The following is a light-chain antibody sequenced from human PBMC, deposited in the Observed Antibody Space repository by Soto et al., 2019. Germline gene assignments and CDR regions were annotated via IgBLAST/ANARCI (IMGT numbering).Light chain of an antibody. J-gene: IGLJ3*02. CDR1: SSNIGINP. CDR2: TDN. V-gene: IGLV1-44*01. Sequence: QSVLTQPPSASGTPGQRVTISCSGSSSNIGINPVNRYQLVPGTAPKLLIHTDNLRPSGVPDRFSGSKSGTSASLAISGLQSEDEADYYCAAWDDSLIGLWVFGGGTKVTVL. CDR3: AAWDDSLIGLWV.